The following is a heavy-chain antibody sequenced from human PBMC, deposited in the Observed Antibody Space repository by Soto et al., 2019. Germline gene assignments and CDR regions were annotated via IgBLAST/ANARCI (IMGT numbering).Heavy chain of an antibody. J-gene: IGHJ4*02. Sequence: QITLEESGPALVKPTQTLTLTCTFSGFSLNTRAVGVGWIRQPPGKALEWLAFIYWDDNKYYSPYLKSRLTITKDTSKNQVVLTMTNTGPGDTATDYCAHGAGWLVDYWGQGTQVTVSS. CDR2: IYWDDNK. D-gene: IGHD6-19*01. V-gene: IGHV2-5*02. CDR3: AHGAGWLVDY. CDR1: GFSLNTRAVG.